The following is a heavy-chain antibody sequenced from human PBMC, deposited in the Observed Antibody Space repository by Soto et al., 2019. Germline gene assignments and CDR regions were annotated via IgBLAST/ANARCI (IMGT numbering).Heavy chain of an antibody. CDR3: ARDKGSSNTIYYYYYGMDV. D-gene: IGHD4-4*01. CDR1: GFTFSSYS. V-gene: IGHV3-48*02. CDR2: ISSSSSTI. J-gene: IGHJ6*02. Sequence: EVQLVESGGGLVQPGGSLRLSCAASGFTFSSYSMNWVRQAPGKGLEWVSYISSSSSTIYYADSVKGRFTISRDNAKNSLYLQMNSLRDEDTAVYYCARDKGSSNTIYYYYYGMDVWGQGTTVTVSS.